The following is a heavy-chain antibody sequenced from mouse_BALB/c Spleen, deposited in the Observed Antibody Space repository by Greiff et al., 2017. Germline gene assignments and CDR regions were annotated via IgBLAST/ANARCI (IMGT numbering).Heavy chain of an antibody. J-gene: IGHJ4*01. CDR3: ATGLFTTNYAMDY. D-gene: IGHD1-1*01. V-gene: IGHV5-17*02. CDR2: ISSGSSTI. Sequence: EVHLVESGGGLVQPGGSRKLSCAASGFTFSSFGMHWVRQAPEKGLEWVAYISSGSSTIYYADTVKGRFTISRDNPKNTLFLQMTSLRSEDTAMYYCATGLFTTNYAMDYWGQGTSVTVSS. CDR1: GFTFSSFG.